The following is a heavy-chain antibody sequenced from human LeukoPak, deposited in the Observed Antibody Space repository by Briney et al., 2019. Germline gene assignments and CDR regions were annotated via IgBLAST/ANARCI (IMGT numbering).Heavy chain of an antibody. CDR1: GFTFSSYW. Sequence: GGSLRLSCAASGFTFSSYWMSWVRQAPGKVLEWVANIKQDGSEKYYVDSVKGRFTISRDNAKNSLYLQMNSLRAEDTAVYYCARALGYCSSTSCYISAYFDYWGQGTLVTVSS. V-gene: IGHV3-7*04. CDR3: ARALGYCSSTSCYISAYFDY. D-gene: IGHD2-2*02. CDR2: IKQDGSEK. J-gene: IGHJ4*02.